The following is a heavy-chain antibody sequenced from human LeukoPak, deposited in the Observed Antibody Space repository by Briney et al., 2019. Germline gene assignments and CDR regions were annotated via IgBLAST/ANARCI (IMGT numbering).Heavy chain of an antibody. CDR2: INPNSGGT. Sequence: GASVKVSCKASGYTFTAYYMHWVRQAPGQGLEWMGWINPNSGGTNYAQKFQGRVTMTRDTSISTAYMELSRLRSDDTAVYYCARDPIRDHPKSYFDYWGQGTLVTVSS. CDR1: GYTFTAYY. V-gene: IGHV1-2*02. CDR3: ARDPIRDHPKSYFDY. D-gene: IGHD1-14*01. J-gene: IGHJ4*02.